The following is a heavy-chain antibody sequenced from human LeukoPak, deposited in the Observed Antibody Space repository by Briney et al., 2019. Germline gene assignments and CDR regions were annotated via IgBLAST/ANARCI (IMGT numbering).Heavy chain of an antibody. CDR1: GFTFSSYA. V-gene: IGHV3-30*04. CDR2: ISYDGSNK. J-gene: IGHJ4*02. CDR3: ARDQVSGDYVWGSYRPSHSFDY. D-gene: IGHD3-16*02. Sequence: GGSLRLSCAASGFTFSSYAMHCVRQAPGKGLEWVAVISYDGSNKYYADSVKGRFTISRDNSKNTLYLQMNSLRAEDTAVYYCARDQVSGDYVWGSYRPSHSFDYWGQGTLVTVSS.